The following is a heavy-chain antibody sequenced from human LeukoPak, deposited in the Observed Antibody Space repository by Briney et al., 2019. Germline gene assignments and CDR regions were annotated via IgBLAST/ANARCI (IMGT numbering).Heavy chain of an antibody. Sequence: GASVKVSCKASGGTFSSRAISWVRQAPGQGLEWMGGIIPIFGTANYAQKFQGRVTITTDESTSTAHMELSSLRSEDTAVYYCARDRRYCSITSCYSWFNPWGQGTLATVSS. CDR3: ARDRRYCSITSCYSWFNP. V-gene: IGHV1-69*05. CDR2: IIPIFGTA. CDR1: GGTFSSRA. D-gene: IGHD2-2*01. J-gene: IGHJ5*02.